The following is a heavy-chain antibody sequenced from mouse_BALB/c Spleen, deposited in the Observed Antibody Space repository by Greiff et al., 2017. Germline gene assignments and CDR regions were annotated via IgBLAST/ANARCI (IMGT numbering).Heavy chain of an antibody. Sequence: QVQLKQPGAELVRPGASVKLSCKASGYTFTSYWINWVKQRPGQGLEWIGNIYPSDSYTNYNQKFKDQATLTVDKSSSTAYMQLSSPTSEDSAVYYCTRGGYYAYWGQGTTLTVSS. CDR2: IYPSDSYT. CDR3: TRGGYYAY. D-gene: IGHD2-3*01. V-gene: IGHV1-69*02. CDR1: GYTFTSYW. J-gene: IGHJ2*01.